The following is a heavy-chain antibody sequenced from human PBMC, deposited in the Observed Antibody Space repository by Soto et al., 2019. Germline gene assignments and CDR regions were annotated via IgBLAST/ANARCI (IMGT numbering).Heavy chain of an antibody. Sequence: SETLSLTCTVSGGSISTYYWSWIRQPPGKGLEWIGDIFYSGSTNYNPSLKSRVTISVDTSKTQSSLKLSSVTAANTAVYYCARQCCGGELRLAYWGHGTLVTVSS. J-gene: IGHJ4*01. D-gene: IGHD2-21*01. V-gene: IGHV4-59*01. CDR2: IFYSGST. CDR3: ARQCCGGELRLAY. CDR1: GGSISTYY.